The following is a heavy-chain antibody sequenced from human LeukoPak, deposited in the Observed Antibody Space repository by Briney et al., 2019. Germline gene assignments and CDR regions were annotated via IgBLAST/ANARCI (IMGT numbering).Heavy chain of an antibody. J-gene: IGHJ5*02. V-gene: IGHV4-4*07. CDR1: GASISSYY. D-gene: IGHD3-10*01. Sequence: SETLSLTCTVSGASISSYYWNWIRQPAGKGLEWIGRISNTGSTDYNPSLKSRVTISVDKSKSQVSLRLSSVTATDTARYYCARGFLRRWLDPWGQGTLVTVSS. CDR2: ISNTGST. CDR3: ARGFLRRWLDP.